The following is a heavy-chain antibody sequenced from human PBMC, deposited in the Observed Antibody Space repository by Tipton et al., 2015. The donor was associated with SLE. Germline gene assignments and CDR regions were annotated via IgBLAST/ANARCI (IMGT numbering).Heavy chain of an antibody. J-gene: IGHJ4*02. V-gene: IGHV3-33*08. Sequence: AAPGFTFSSYGMHWIRQAPGKGLEWVAVIWYDGSNKYYADSVKGRFTISRDNSKNTLYLQMNSLRAEDTAVYYCAGWVGYCSGGSCFYWGQGTLVTVSS. CDR1: GFTFSSYG. D-gene: IGHD2-15*01. CDR2: IWYDGSNK. CDR3: AGWVGYCSGGSCFY.